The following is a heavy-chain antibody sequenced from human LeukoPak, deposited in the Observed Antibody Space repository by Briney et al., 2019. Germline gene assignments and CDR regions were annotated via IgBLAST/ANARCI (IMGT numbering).Heavy chain of an antibody. CDR2: IYSSGST. Sequence: PSETLSLTCTVSGGSISSYYWSWIRQPAGKGLEWIGRIYSSGSTNYNPSLKSRVTMSVDTSKNQFSLRLSSVTAADSAMYYCARGGYTIFDYWGQGTLVTVSS. V-gene: IGHV4-4*07. CDR1: GGSISSYY. J-gene: IGHJ4*02. CDR3: ARGGYTIFDY. D-gene: IGHD1-1*01.